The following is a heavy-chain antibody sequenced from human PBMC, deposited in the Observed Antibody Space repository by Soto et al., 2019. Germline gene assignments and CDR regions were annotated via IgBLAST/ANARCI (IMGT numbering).Heavy chain of an antibody. CDR2: TYYSGST. CDR1: GGSMIGYY. D-gene: IGHD6-13*01. Sequence: SSETLSLTCTVSGGSMIGYYWNWMRQPPGKGLQWIGYTYYSGSTTYNPSLKSRVTISVDSSKNQFSLKLDSVTPADTAVYYCARVRGTAGKRYFEHWGPGTLGNVYS. V-gene: IGHV4-59*01. J-gene: IGHJ4*01. CDR3: ARVRGTAGKRYFEH.